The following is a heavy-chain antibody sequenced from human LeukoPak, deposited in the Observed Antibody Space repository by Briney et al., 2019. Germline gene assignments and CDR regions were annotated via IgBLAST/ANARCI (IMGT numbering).Heavy chain of an antibody. CDR3: ASSGYDGIDY. CDR1: GGSFSGYY. J-gene: IGHJ4*02. Sequence: SETLSLTCAVYGGSFSGYYRNWIRQPPGKWLEWIGEINHSGSTNYNPSLKSRVTISVDTSKNQFSLKLSSVTAADTAVYYCASSGYDGIDYWGQGTLVTVSS. V-gene: IGHV4-34*01. D-gene: IGHD5-12*01. CDR2: INHSGST.